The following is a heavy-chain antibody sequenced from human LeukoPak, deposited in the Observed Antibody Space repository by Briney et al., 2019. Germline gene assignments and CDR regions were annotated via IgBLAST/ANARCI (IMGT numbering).Heavy chain of an antibody. CDR1: GFTFSSYA. D-gene: IGHD2-15*01. Sequence: GGSLRLSCAASGFTFSSYAMHWVRQAPGKGLEWVAVISYDGSNKYYADSVKGRFTISRDNSKYTLYLQMNSLRAEDTAVCYCAREKDTGYFDYWGQGTLVTVSS. CDR2: ISYDGSNK. CDR3: AREKDTGYFDY. V-gene: IGHV3-30-3*01. J-gene: IGHJ4*02.